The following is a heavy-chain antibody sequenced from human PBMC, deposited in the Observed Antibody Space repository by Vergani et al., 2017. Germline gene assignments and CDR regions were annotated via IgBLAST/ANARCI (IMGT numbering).Heavy chain of an antibody. V-gene: IGHV3-53*04. D-gene: IGHD2-2*01. CDR2: IYSGGST. CDR3: ARAPTLYCSSTSCFPL. CDR1: GFTVSSNY. J-gene: IGHJ1*01. Sequence: EVQLVESGGGLVQPGGSLRLSCAASGFTVSSNYMSWVRQAPGKGLEWVSVIYSGGSTYYADSVKGRFTISRHNSKNTLYLQMNSLSAEDTAEYYCARAPTLYCSSTSCFPLLGQGTLVTVSS.